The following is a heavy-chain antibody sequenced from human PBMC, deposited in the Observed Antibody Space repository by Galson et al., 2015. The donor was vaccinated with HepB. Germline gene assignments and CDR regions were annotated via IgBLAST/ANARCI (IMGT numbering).Heavy chain of an antibody. CDR2: ITRNSGTI. CDR3: ARANYGARDY. V-gene: IGHV3-11*04. J-gene: IGHJ4*02. Sequence: SLRLSCAASGFTFSDYYMSWIRQAPGKGLEWLSYITRNSGTIYYADSVKGRFTISRDNAKNSLYLQMNSLRAEDTAVYYCARANYGARDYWGQGTLVTVSS. CDR1: GFTFSDYY. D-gene: IGHD4-17*01.